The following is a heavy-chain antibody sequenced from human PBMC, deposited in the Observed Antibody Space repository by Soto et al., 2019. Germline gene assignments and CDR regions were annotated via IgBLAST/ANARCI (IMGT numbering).Heavy chain of an antibody. CDR3: AMHLTAGGMDV. CDR2: IWYDGSNK. Sequence: QVQLVESGGGVVQPGRSLRLSCAASGFTFSSYGMHWVRQAPGKGLEWVAVIWYDGSNKYYEDSVKGRFTISRDNSKNTLYLQMNSLRAEDTAVYYCAMHLTAGGMDVWGQGTTVTVSS. CDR1: GFTFSSYG. V-gene: IGHV3-33*01. D-gene: IGHD3-9*01. J-gene: IGHJ6*02.